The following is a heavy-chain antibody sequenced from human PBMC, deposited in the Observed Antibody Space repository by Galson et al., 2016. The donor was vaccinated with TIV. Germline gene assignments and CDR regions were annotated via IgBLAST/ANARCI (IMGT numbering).Heavy chain of an antibody. CDR1: GDSVSRNGVA. V-gene: IGHV6-1*01. CDR3: ARGRVSAFDL. CDR2: TYYTSKWYN. Sequence: CAISGDSVSRNGVAWNWIRQSPSRGLEWLGRTYYTSKWYNDYAVFVKSRITINPDTSRNQSSLQLNSVTPEDTAVYYCARGRVSAFDLRGRGTLVTVSS. J-gene: IGHJ2*01.